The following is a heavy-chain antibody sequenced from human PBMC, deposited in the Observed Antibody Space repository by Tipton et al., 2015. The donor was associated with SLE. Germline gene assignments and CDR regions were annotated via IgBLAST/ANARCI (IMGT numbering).Heavy chain of an antibody. D-gene: IGHD3-10*01. V-gene: IGHV3-74*01. CDR2: IDSDGTIT. J-gene: IGHJ4*02. CDR3: ARIHYYGSGSRDY. CDR1: GFTSNRYW. Sequence: GSLRLSCAASGFTSNRYWMHWVRQAPGKGLMWVSRIDSDGTITNYADTVKGRFTISRDNAKDTLYLQMNSLRAEDTAVYYCARIHYYGSGSRDYWGQGTLVTVSS.